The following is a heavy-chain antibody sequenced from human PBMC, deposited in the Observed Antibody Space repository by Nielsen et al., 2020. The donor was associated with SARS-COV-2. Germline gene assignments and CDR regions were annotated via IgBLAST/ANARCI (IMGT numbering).Heavy chain of an antibody. CDR1: GFTVSSNY. Sequence: GGSLRLSCAASGFTVSSNYMSWVRQAPGKGLEWVSVIYSGGSTYYADSVKGRFTISRDNSKNTLYPQMNSLRAEDTAVYYCAREGGSSWSDAFDIWGQGTMVTVSS. D-gene: IGHD6-13*01. CDR3: AREGGSSWSDAFDI. CDR2: IYSGGST. J-gene: IGHJ3*02. V-gene: IGHV3-66*01.